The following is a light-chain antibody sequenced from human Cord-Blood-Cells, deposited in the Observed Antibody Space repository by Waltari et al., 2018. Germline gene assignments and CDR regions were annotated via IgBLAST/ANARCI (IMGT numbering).Light chain of an antibody. CDR2: DVS. CDR1: SSDVGCYNY. V-gene: IGLV2-14*01. J-gene: IGLJ3*02. CDR3: SSYTSSSTRV. Sequence: QSALTQPASVSGSPGQSITISCPGTSSDVGCYNYVSWYQQHPGKAPTLMIYDVSKRPSGVSNRFSGSKSGNTASLTISGLQAEDEADYYCSSYTSSSTRVFGGGTKLTVL.